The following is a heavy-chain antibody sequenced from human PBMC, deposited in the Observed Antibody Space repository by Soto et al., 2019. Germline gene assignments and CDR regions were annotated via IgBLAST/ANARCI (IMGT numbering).Heavy chain of an antibody. Sequence: EVQLLDSGGGLVQPGGSLRLSCAASGFTFRSSAMSWVRQAPGKGLEWVSAVSGSGGTSYYADSVMGRFTISRDNSKNTLYLQMNSLRAEDTAIYFCARCTVDTIVTSGWCHYLDPWGQGTLVTVSS. V-gene: IGHV3-23*01. CDR1: GFTFRSSA. D-gene: IGHD6-19*01. J-gene: IGHJ5*02. CDR3: ARCTVDTIVTSGWCHYLDP. CDR2: VSGSGGTS.